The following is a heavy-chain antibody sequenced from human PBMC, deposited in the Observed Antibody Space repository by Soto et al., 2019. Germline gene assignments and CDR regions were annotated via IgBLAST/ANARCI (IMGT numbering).Heavy chain of an antibody. CDR2: ISYDGSNK. Sequence: GVSLRLSCADSGFTFSSYGKNWVRQAPGKGLEWVAVISYDGSNKYYADSVKGRFTISRDNSKNTLYLQMNSLRAEDTAVYYCAKIPPVEGAFDIWGQGTMVTVSS. V-gene: IGHV3-30*18. CDR3: AKIPPVEGAFDI. CDR1: GFTFSSYG. D-gene: IGHD1-1*01. J-gene: IGHJ3*02.